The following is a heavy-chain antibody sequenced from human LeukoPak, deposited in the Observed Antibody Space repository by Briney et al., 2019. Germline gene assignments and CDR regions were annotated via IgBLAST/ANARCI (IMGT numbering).Heavy chain of an antibody. CDR3: VRLWLRWGIDY. CDR2: GYYAGSGS. D-gene: IGHD5-12*01. V-gene: IGHV4-39*01. J-gene: IGHJ4*02. CDR1: GFTFSSYA. Sequence: GSLRLSCAASGFTFSSYAMSWIRQPPGKGLEWVGSGYYAGSGSHYNPSLKSRVTISVDTSRNRYSLKLHSVTTADTAVYYCVRLWLRWGIDYWGQGSLVTVSS.